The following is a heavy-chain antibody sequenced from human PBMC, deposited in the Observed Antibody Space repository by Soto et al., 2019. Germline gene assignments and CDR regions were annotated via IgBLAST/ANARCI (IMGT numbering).Heavy chain of an antibody. D-gene: IGHD4-17*01. J-gene: IGHJ6*02. V-gene: IGHV4-34*01. CDR1: GGSFSGYY. CDR2: INHSGST. Sequence: SETLSLTCAVYGGSFSGYYWSWIRQPPGKGLEWIGEINHSGSTNYNPSLKSRVTISVDTSKNQFSLKLSSVTAADTAVYYCARVGTTVVTGYYYYGMDVGGQGPTVTVSS. CDR3: ARVGTTVVTGYYYYGMDV.